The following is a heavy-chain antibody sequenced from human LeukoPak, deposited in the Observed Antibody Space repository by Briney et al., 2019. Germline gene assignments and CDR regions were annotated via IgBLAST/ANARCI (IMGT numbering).Heavy chain of an antibody. V-gene: IGHV4-59*08. CDR3: ARGYCSSTSCYVPFDY. CDR2: IYYSGST. D-gene: IGHD2-2*01. Sequence: SETLSLTCTVSGGSISSYYWSWIRQPPGKGLEWIGYIYYSGSTYYNPSLKSRVTISVDTSKNQFSLKLSSVTAADTAMYYCARGYCSSTSCYVPFDYWGQGTLVTVSS. CDR1: GGSISSYY. J-gene: IGHJ4*02.